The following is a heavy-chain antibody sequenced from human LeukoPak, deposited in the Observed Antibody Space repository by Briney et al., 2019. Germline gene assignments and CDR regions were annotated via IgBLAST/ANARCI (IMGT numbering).Heavy chain of an antibody. CDR3: ARHMTTETTGVLYYYYYYMDV. CDR2: IYYSGSA. J-gene: IGHJ6*03. CDR1: GGSISSSSYY. V-gene: IGHV4-39*01. D-gene: IGHD4-11*01. Sequence: SETLSLTCTASGGSISSSSYYWGWIRQPPGKGLEWIGTIYYSGSAYYNPSLKSRVTISVDTSKNQFSLKLSSVTAADRAVYYCARHMTTETTGVLYYYYYYMDVWGKGTTVTVSS.